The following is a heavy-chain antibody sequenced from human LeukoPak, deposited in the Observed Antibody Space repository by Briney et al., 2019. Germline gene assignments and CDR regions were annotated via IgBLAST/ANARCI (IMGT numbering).Heavy chain of an antibody. CDR1: GGTISSGGYY. J-gene: IGHJ3*02. Sequence: SETLSLTCTVSGGTISSGGYYWSWIRQHPGKGLEWIGYIHYSGSIDYNPSLKSRVTISVDTSKNQFSLKLSSVTAADTAVYYCARGSLTYYDSSGYYYRAFDIWGQGTMVTVSS. CDR3: ARGSLTYYDSSGYYYRAFDI. CDR2: IHYSGSI. V-gene: IGHV4-31*03. D-gene: IGHD3-22*01.